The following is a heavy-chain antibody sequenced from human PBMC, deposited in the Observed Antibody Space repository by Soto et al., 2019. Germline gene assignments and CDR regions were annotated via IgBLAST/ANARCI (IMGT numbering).Heavy chain of an antibody. CDR1: GYTFTGYY. Sequence: QVQLVQSGAEVKKPGASVKVSCKASGYTFTGYYMHWVRQAPGQGPEWMGWINPNSGGTNYAQKFQGRVTMTRDTSISTAYMELSRLRSDDTAVYYCAIASRPRFLVWLPHYWGQGTLVTVSS. J-gene: IGHJ4*02. D-gene: IGHD3-3*01. CDR2: INPNSGGT. V-gene: IGHV1-2*02. CDR3: AIASRPRFLVWLPHY.